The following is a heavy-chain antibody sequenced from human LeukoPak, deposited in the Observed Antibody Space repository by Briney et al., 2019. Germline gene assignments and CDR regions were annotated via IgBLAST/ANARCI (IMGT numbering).Heavy chain of an antibody. CDR1: GGSISSYY. CDR2: INTSGRT. V-gene: IGHV4-4*07. D-gene: IGHD2-2*01. CDR3: QGLLPPTAAYRPDDAFDL. J-gene: IGHJ3*01. Sequence: SETLSLTCTVPGGSISSYYWSWIRQPAGKGLEWIGRINTSGRTNYNPSLKSRVTMSVDTSKNQFSLKLSSVTAADTAVYYCQGLLPPTAAYRPDDAFDLWGQGTMVTVSS.